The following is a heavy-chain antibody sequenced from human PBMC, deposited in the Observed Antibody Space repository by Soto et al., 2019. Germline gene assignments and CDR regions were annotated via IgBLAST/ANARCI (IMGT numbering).Heavy chain of an antibody. Sequence: QVQLQESGPGLVKPSGTLSLTCAVSGGSISSSNWWSWVRQPPGKGLEWIGEIYHSGSTNYNPSLKSRVTIXXDXSXXQFSLKLSSVTAADTAVYYCARGPYYYDSSGQFQHWGQGTLVTVSS. D-gene: IGHD3-22*01. J-gene: IGHJ1*01. V-gene: IGHV4-4*02. CDR2: IYHSGST. CDR1: GGSISSSNW. CDR3: ARGPYYYDSSGQFQH.